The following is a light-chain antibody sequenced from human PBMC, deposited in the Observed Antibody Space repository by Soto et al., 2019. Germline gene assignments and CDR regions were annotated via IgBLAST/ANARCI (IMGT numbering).Light chain of an antibody. CDR3: NSYTTSINRHNV. V-gene: IGLV2-14*03. J-gene: IGLJ1*01. Sequence: QSALTQPASVSGSPGQSITISCTGTSSDIGAYNYVSWYQHHPGKAPKLIIYDVSNRPSGVSIRFSGSKSGTTASLTISGLQPEDEADYHCNSYTTSINRHNVFGTGTKVTVL. CDR1: SSDIGAYNY. CDR2: DVS.